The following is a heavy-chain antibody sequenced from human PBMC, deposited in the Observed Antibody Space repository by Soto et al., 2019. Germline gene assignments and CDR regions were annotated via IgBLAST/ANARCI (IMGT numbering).Heavy chain of an antibody. D-gene: IGHD3-10*01. Sequence: GGSLRLSCAASVFTFSSYSVNWVRQAPGKGLEWVSYNSSSSSTIYYAESVKGRFTISRDNAKNSLYLQMNSLRDEDTAVYYCARDRGYYYGGGGMDVWGQGTTVTVSS. V-gene: IGHV3-48*02. CDR1: VFTFSSYS. CDR3: ARDRGYYYGGGGMDV. J-gene: IGHJ6*02. CDR2: NSSSSSTI.